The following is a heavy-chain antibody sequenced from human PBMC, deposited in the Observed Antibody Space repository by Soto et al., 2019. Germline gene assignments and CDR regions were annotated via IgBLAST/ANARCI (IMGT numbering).Heavy chain of an antibody. CDR2: IDPDSGDT. CDR1: GYTFTGYY. V-gene: IGHV1-2*02. J-gene: IGHJ4*02. Sequence: QVRLEQSGAEVTKPGASVTVSCKASGYTFTGYYLHWVRQAPGHGLEWMGRIDPDSGDTDHAQKYQGRVTLTRDTAIDTAYMEVTRLTLYDTAIYYCPGGPLEGGQGTLITVSS. CDR3: PGGPLE.